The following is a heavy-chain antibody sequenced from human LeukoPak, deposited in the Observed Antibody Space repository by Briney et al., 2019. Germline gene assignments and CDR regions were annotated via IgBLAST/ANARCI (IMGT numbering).Heavy chain of an antibody. CDR2: MNSNSGNT. CDR3: ARGRGGTVVRGYLDY. V-gene: IGHV1-8*01. J-gene: IGHJ4*02. D-gene: IGHD3-10*01. Sequence: ASVKVSCKASGYTFTNYDIMWVRQATGQGPEWMGWMNSNSGNTGYAQKFQGRVTMTRDTSINTAYMELHSLTSEYTAVYYCARGRGGTVVRGYLDYWGQGTLVTVSS. CDR1: GYTFTNYD.